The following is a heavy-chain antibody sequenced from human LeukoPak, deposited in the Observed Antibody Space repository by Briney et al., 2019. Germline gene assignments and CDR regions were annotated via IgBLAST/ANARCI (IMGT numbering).Heavy chain of an antibody. CDR1: GFTVSSNY. J-gene: IGHJ4*02. CDR2: IYSGGST. Sequence: PGGSLRLSCAASGFTVSSNYMSWVRQAPGKGLEWVSVIYSGGSTYYADSVKGRFTISRDNSKNTLYLQMNSLRAEDTAVYYCARVTRDGYNTWYFDYWGQGTLVTVPS. D-gene: IGHD5-24*01. CDR3: ARVTRDGYNTWYFDY. V-gene: IGHV3-53*01.